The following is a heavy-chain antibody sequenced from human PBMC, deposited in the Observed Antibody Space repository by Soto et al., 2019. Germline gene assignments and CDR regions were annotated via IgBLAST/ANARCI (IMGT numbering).Heavy chain of an antibody. CDR2: IYWDDDK. D-gene: IGHD6-19*01. CDR3: AHRQAQGIGLAGTFDS. Sequence: QITLKESGPTLVKPTQTLTLTCTFSGFAFSTTGVGVGWIRQPPGKALEWLALIYWDDDKRYSPSLKSRLTITKDNSKNKVVLTMTNMDPVDTATYYCAHRQAQGIGLAGTFDSWGQGTLVTVSS. J-gene: IGHJ4*02. CDR1: GFAFSTTGVG. V-gene: IGHV2-5*02.